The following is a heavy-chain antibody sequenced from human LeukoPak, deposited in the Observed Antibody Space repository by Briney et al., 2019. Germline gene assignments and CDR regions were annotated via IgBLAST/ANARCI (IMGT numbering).Heavy chain of an antibody. V-gene: IGHV4-38-2*02. CDR2: IYYSGST. Sequence: SETLSLTCIVSGYSISSGYYWGWIRQPPGKGLEWIGSIYYSGSTYYNPSLKSRVTISVDTSKNQFSLKLSSVTAADTAVYYCARGSTRGSGSYYRPFDYWGQGTLVTVSS. CDR1: GYSISSGYY. J-gene: IGHJ4*02. D-gene: IGHD1-26*01. CDR3: ARGSTRGSGSYYRPFDY.